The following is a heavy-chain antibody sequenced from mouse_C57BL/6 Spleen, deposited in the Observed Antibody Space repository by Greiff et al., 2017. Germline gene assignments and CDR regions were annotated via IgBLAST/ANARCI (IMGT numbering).Heavy chain of an antibody. CDR1: GYTFTEYT. CDR2: FYPGSGSI. V-gene: IGHV1-62-2*01. J-gene: IGHJ4*01. D-gene: IGHD2-4*01. CDR3: ARHESYYDYDGDYYAMDY. Sequence: QVQLQQSGAELVKPGASVKLSCKASGYTFTEYTIHWVKQRSGQGLEWIGWFYPGSGSIKYNENFKDKATLTADKSSSTVYMELSRLTSEDSAVYFCARHESYYDYDGDYYAMDYWGQGTSVTVSS.